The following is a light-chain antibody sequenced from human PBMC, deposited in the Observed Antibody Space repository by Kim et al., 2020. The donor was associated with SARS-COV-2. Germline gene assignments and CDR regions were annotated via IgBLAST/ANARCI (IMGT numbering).Light chain of an antibody. CDR2: AAS. Sequence: SAVVGDRVTITCRASQSIRSYLNWYQQKPGKAPKLLIYAASSLQSGVPSRFSGSGSGTDFTLTISSLQPEDFATYYCQQSFSTPPAFGQGTKLEI. J-gene: IGKJ2*01. V-gene: IGKV1-39*01. CDR1: QSIRSY. CDR3: QQSFSTPPA.